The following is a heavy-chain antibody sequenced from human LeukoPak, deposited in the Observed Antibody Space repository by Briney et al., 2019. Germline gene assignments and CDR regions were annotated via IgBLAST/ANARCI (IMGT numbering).Heavy chain of an antibody. CDR2: INPNSGGT. D-gene: IGHD5-12*01. J-gene: IGHJ5*02. CDR3: ARGGGIVATITGWFDP. V-gene: IGHV1-2*02. Sequence: ASVKVSCKASGYTFTGYYMHWVRQAPGQRLEWMAWINPNSGGTNHAQKFQGRVTMTRDTSISTAYMEPSRLRSDDTAVYYCARGGGIVATITGWFDPWGQGTLVTVSS. CDR1: GYTFTGYY.